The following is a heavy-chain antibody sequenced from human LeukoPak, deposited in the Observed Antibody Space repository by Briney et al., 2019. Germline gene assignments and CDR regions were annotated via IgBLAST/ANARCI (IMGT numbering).Heavy chain of an antibody. J-gene: IGHJ4*02. Sequence: PGGSLRLSCAASGFTFDDYGMSWVRQAPGKGLAWVSTINWNGGSTGYADSVKGRFTISRDNAKNSLYLQMNSLRAEDMALYYCAKGGGSGTPGFDYWGQGTLVTVSS. CDR3: AKGGGSGTPGFDY. D-gene: IGHD3-10*01. V-gene: IGHV3-20*04. CDR1: GFTFDDYG. CDR2: INWNGGST.